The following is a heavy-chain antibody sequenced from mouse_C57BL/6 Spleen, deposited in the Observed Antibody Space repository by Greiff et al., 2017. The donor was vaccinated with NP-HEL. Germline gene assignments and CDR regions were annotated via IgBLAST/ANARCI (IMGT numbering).Heavy chain of an antibody. Sequence: QVQLQQPGAELVRPGSSVKLSCKASGYTFTSYWMHWVKQRPIQGLEWIGNIDPSDSETHYNQKFKDKATLTVDKSSSTAYMQLSSLTAEDSAVYYCARGGSSFGGFDVWGTGTTVTVSS. CDR3: ARGGSSFGGFDV. CDR2: IDPSDSET. CDR1: GYTFTSYW. V-gene: IGHV1-52*01. D-gene: IGHD1-1*01. J-gene: IGHJ1*03.